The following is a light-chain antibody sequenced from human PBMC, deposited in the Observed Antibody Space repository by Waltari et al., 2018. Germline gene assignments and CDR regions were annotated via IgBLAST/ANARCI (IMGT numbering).Light chain of an antibody. CDR2: VNN. V-gene: IGLV1-40*01. Sequence: SVLTQPPSVSGAPGQRVTISCPGTSPNIRAGYDVHWYQHLPGTAPKLHIYVNNNRPSGVPDRFSGSKSGTSASLAITGLQAEDEADYYCQSYDSSLSASVFGGGTKVTVL. CDR1: SPNIRAGYD. CDR3: QSYDSSLSASV. J-gene: IGLJ2*01.